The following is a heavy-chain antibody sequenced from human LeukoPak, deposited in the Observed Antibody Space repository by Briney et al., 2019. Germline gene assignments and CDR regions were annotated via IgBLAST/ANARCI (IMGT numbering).Heavy chain of an antibody. Sequence: SETLSLTCTVSGGSISSYYWSWIRQPPGKGLEWIGYIYYSGSTNYNPSLKSRVTISVDTSKNQFSLKLSSVTAADTAVYYCARVPMVRGVIFEDYYYYMDVWGKGTTVTISS. J-gene: IGHJ6*03. CDR1: GGSISSYY. D-gene: IGHD3-10*01. CDR2: IYYSGST. V-gene: IGHV4-59*01. CDR3: ARVPMVRGVIFEDYYYYMDV.